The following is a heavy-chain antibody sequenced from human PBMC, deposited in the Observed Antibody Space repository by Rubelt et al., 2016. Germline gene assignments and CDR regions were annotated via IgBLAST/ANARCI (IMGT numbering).Heavy chain of an antibody. CDR3: ARDRSSSDY. CDR2: ISPYNGNT. D-gene: IGHD6-6*01. Sequence: QVQLVQSGSELKKPGASVKVSCKASGYTFTSYAVNWVRQAPGQGLEWMGWISPYNGNTNYGQNFQGRVTMTTDTSTSTVYMELRSLGSDDTAVYYCARDRSSSDYWGQGTLVTVSS. J-gene: IGHJ4*02. V-gene: IGHV1-18*01. CDR1: GYTFTSYA.